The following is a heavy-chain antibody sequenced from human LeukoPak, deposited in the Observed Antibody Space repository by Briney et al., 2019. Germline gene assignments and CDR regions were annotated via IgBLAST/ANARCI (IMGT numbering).Heavy chain of an antibody. CDR1: GFTFSSYA. CDR3: AKNFPGRPFDY. J-gene: IGHJ4*02. Sequence: PGGSLRLSCAASGFTFSSYAMSRVRQAPGKGLEWVSSFGTGGDDTYYADSVKGRFIISRDNSKNTLNLQMNSLRAEDTAIYYYAKNFPGRPFDYWGQGVLVTVSS. V-gene: IGHV3-23*01. D-gene: IGHD6-6*01. CDR2: FGTGGDDT.